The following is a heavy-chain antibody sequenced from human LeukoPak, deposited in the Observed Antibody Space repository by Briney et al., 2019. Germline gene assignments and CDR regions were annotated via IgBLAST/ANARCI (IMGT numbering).Heavy chain of an antibody. CDR3: ARGGSGSYLYSTFDP. J-gene: IGHJ5*02. V-gene: IGHV1-18*04. CDR1: GYTFTTSG. D-gene: IGHD3-10*01. Sequence: ASVKVSCTASGYTFTTSGINWVRQAPGQGLEWMGWISGSNDNTNYAQNFQGRATMTTDTSTSTAYMELRSLRSDDTAVYYCARGGSGSYLYSTFDPWGQGTLVTASS. CDR2: ISGSNDNT.